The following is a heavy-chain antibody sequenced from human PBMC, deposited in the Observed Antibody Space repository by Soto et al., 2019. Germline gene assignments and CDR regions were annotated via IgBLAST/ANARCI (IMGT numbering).Heavy chain of an antibody. J-gene: IGHJ5*02. V-gene: IGHV4-31*03. CDR3: ASDPAP. Sequence: QVQLQESGPGLVKPSQTLSLTCTVSGVSISRGGDYWRWIRQNTGKGLECIGYTYNSVSTSYNPYPTGRVTISVDTSKNQVSLTLASVTAADTAVYYCASDPAPWGQGTLVTVSS. CDR1: GVSISRGGDY. CDR2: TYNSVST.